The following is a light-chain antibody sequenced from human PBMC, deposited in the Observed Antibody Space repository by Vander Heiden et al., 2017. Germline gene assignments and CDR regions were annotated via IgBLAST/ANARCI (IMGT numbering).Light chain of an antibody. Sequence: FTLPQPHSVSQSTANTVTISCTRSSGRIASNFVQWYQQRPGTSPTTVIYEYDKRPSGVPDRFSGSIDSSSNSASLTISGLRTEDEAEYYCQSYDSSNLWVFGGGTKLTVL. V-gene: IGLV6-57*01. CDR2: EYD. CDR3: QSYDSSNLWV. CDR1: SGRIASNF. J-gene: IGLJ3*02.